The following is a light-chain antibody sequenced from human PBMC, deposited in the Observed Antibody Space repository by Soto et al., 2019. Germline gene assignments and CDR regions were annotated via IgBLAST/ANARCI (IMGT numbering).Light chain of an antibody. Sequence: QSALTQPPSVSGSPGQSVTISCTGTSTDFVTYNRVSWYQQPPGTAPKLIVYEASNRPSGVPDRFSGSKSDNTASLTICGLQAADEADYYCSLYTSENTYVFGTGTKLTVL. CDR1: STDFVTYNR. CDR2: EAS. V-gene: IGLV2-18*01. CDR3: SLYTSENTYV. J-gene: IGLJ1*01.